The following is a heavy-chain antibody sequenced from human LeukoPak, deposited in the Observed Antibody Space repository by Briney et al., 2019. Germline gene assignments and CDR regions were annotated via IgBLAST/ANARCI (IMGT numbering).Heavy chain of an antibody. J-gene: IGHJ4*02. CDR3: ARDLGIAAAGTGAFDY. CDR1: GGSFSGYY. CDR2: INHSGST. V-gene: IGHV4-34*01. D-gene: IGHD6-13*01. Sequence: PSETLSLTCAVYGGSFSGYYWSWIRQPPGKGLEWIGEINHSGSTNYSPSLRSRVTISIDTSKNQFSLKLSSVTAADTAVYYCARDLGIAAAGTGAFDYWGQGTLVTVSS.